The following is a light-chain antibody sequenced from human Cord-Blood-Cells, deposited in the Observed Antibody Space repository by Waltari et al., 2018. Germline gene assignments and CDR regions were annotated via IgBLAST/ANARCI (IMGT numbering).Light chain of an antibody. CDR3: CSYAGSYTWV. J-gene: IGLJ3*02. CDR1: SSDVGGYNY. V-gene: IGLV2-11*01. Sequence: QSALTQPRSVSGSPGQSVTISCTATSSDVGGYNYVSWYQQPPGKAPNLMIYDVSKRPSGVPDRFSGSKSGNTASLTISGLQAEDEADYYCCSYAGSYTWVFGGGTKLTVL. CDR2: DVS.